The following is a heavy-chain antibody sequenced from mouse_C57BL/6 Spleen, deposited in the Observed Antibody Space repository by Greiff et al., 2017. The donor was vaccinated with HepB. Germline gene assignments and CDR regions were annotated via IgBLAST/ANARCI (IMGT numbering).Heavy chain of an antibody. D-gene: IGHD1-1*01. Sequence: DVHLVESEGGLVQPGSSMKLSCTASGFTFSDYYMAWVRQVPEKGLEWVANINYDGSSTYYLDSLKSRFIISRDNAKNILYLQMSSLKSEDTATYYCARDGYGSPFAYWGQGTLVTVSA. CDR2: INYDGSST. CDR1: GFTFSDYY. J-gene: IGHJ3*01. CDR3: ARDGYGSPFAY. V-gene: IGHV5-16*01.